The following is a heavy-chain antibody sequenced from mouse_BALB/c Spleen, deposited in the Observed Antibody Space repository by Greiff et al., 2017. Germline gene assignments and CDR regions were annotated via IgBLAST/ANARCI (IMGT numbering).Heavy chain of an antibody. Sequence: QVQLKESGAELMKPGASVKISCKATGYTFSSYWIEWVKQRPGHGLEWIGEILPGSGSTNYNEKFKGKATFTADTSSNTAYMQLSSLTSEDSAVYYCARGRVRGAMDYWGQGTSVTVSS. CDR2: ILPGSGST. CDR3: ARGRVRGAMDY. D-gene: IGHD2-14*01. J-gene: IGHJ4*01. CDR1: GYTFSSYW. V-gene: IGHV1-9*01.